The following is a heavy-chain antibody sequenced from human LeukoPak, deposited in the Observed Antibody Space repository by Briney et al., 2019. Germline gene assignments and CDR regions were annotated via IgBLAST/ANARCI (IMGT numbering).Heavy chain of an antibody. V-gene: IGHV4-59*08. J-gene: IGHJ4*02. CDR2: IYYSGST. CDR1: GGSISSYY. CDR3: ATTTLYSSGWYAVFDY. Sequence: NPSETLSLTCTVSGGSISSYYWSWIRQPPGKGLEWIGYIYYSGSTNYNPSLKSRVTISVDTSKNQFSLKLSSVTAVDTAVYYCATTTLYSSGWYAVFDYWGQGTLVTVSS. D-gene: IGHD6-19*01.